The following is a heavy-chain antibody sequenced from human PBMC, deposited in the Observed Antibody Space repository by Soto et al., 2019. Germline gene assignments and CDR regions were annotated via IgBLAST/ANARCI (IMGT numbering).Heavy chain of an antibody. V-gene: IGHV3-9*01. D-gene: IGHD4-4*01. CDR1: GFTFENYA. CDR3: AKDTLYSNYEHYFDY. Sequence: EVQLVESGGGLVQPGRSLRLSCAASGFTFENYAMHWVRQAPGKGLEWVSGISWHSGNIGYADSVRGRFTISRDNAKNSLYLQMNSLRPEDTGLYYCAKDTLYSNYEHYFDYWGQGTLVTVSS. CDR2: ISWHSGNI. J-gene: IGHJ4*02.